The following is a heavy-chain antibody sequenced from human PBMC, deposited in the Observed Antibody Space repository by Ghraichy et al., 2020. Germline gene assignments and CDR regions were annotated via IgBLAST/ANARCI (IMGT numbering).Heavy chain of an antibody. J-gene: IGHJ5*02. D-gene: IGHD1-7*01. V-gene: IGHV1-8*01. Sequence: ASAKVSCKASGYTFTSYDINWVRQATGQGLEWMGWMNPNSGNTGYAQKFQGRVTMTRNTSISTAYMELSSLRSEDTAVYYCARGLITGTTAGNWFDPWGQGTLVTVSS. CDR3: ARGLITGTTAGNWFDP. CDR1: GYTFTSYD. CDR2: MNPNSGNT.